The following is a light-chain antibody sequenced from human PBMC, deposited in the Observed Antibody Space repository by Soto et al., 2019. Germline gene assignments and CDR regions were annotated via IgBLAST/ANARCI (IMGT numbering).Light chain of an antibody. CDR2: KAS. Sequence: DIQMTQSPSTLSASVGDSVTMTCRASQSISGKLAWYQQKPGKAPKVLIYKASSLESGVPSRFSGSGSGTEFTLTISSLQPDDFATYYCQQYNSYPVTFGGGTKVEIK. CDR1: QSISGK. CDR3: QQYNSYPVT. J-gene: IGKJ4*01. V-gene: IGKV1-5*03.